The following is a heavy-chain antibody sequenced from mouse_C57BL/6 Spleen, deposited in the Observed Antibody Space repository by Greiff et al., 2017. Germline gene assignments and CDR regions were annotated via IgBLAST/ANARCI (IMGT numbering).Heavy chain of an antibody. J-gene: IGHJ2*01. CDR3: ARRDDGYYFDY. V-gene: IGHV1-80*01. CDR1: GYAFSSYW. CDR2: IYPGDGDT. Sequence: VKLQESGAELVKPGASVKISCKASGYAFSSYWMNWVKQRPGKGLEWIGQIYPGDGDTNYNGKFKGKATLTADKSSSTAYMQLSSLTSEDSAVYFCARRDDGYYFDYWGQGTTLTVSS. D-gene: IGHD2-3*01.